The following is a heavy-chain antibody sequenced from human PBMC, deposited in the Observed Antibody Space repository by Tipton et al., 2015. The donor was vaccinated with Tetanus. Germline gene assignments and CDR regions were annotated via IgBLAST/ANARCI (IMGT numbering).Heavy chain of an antibody. J-gene: IGHJ6*02. V-gene: IGHV3-15*07. CDR3: TTDPFGVVLYYYYYYGMDV. Sequence: SLRLSCAASGFTFSNAWMNWVRQAPGKGLEWVGRIKSKTDGGTTDYAAPVKGRFTISRDDSKNTLYPQMNSLKTEDTAVYYCTTDPFGVVLYYYYYYGMDVWGQGTTVTVSS. CDR1: GFTFSNAW. CDR2: IKSKTDGGTT. D-gene: IGHD3-3*01.